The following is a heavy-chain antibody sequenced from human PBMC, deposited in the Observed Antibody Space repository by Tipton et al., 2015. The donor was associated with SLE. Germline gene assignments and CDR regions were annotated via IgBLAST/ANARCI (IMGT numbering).Heavy chain of an antibody. CDR1: GFTFSSYA. J-gene: IGHJ5*02. CDR3: ARAQGIAAAGDWFDP. Sequence: SLRLSCAASGFTFSSYAMHWVRQAPGKGLEYVSAISSNGGSTYYADSVKGRFTISRDNSRNTLYLQMGSLRTEDMAVYYCARAQGIAAAGDWFDPWGQGTLVTVSS. V-gene: IGHV3-64*02. D-gene: IGHD6-13*01. CDR2: ISSNGGST.